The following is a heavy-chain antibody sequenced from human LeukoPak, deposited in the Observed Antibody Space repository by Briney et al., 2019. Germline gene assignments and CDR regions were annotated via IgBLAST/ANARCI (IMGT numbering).Heavy chain of an antibody. CDR1: GGSISSSSYY. CDR3: ARHRATILYFDY. Sequence: KPSETLSLTCTVSGGSISSSSYYWGWIRQPPGKGLEWIGSIYYSGSTYYNPSLKSRVTISVDTSKNQFSLKLSSVTAADTAVYYSARHRATILYFDYWGQGTLVTVSS. D-gene: IGHD3-3*01. J-gene: IGHJ4*02. CDR2: IYYSGST. V-gene: IGHV4-39*01.